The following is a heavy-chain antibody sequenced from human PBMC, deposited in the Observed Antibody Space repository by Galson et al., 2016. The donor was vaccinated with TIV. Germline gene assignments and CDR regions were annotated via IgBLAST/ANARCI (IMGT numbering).Heavy chain of an antibody. V-gene: IGHV4-4*02. CDR3: AKFISGLYGMDV. D-gene: IGHD2/OR15-2a*01. CDR1: GDSIPSINW. J-gene: IGHJ6*02. CDR2: IHQSGTT. Sequence: LSLTCTVSGDSIPSINWCAWVRQPPGKGLEWIGEIHQSGTTNYNPSLKSRVTMSVDKSKNQVSLKVNSVTAADTAVYYCAKFISGLYGMDVWGQGTTVTVSS.